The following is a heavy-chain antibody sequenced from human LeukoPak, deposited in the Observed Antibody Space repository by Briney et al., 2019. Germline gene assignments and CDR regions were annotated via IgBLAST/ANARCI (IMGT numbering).Heavy chain of an antibody. D-gene: IGHD2-15*01. V-gene: IGHV3-30-3*01. CDR1: GFTFSSYW. Sequence: GGSLRLSCAASGFTFSSYWMSWVRQAPGKGLEWVAVISYDGSNKYYADSVKGRFTISRDNSKNTLYLQMNSLRAEDTAVYYCASLGVVVAANAGGPEFDPWGQGTLVTVSS. CDR3: ASLGVVVAANAGGPEFDP. J-gene: IGHJ5*02. CDR2: ISYDGSNK.